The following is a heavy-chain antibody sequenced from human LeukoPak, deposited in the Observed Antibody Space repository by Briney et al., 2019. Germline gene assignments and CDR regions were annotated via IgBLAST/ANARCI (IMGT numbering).Heavy chain of an antibody. CDR2: INPNSGGT. D-gene: IGHD3-22*01. CDR1: GYIFTDYY. CDR3: ARDYYYDSSGYLPYYYYYYGMDV. V-gene: IGHV1-2*06. J-gene: IGHJ6*02. Sequence: GASVKVSCKASGYIFTDYYMHWVRQAPGQELGWMGRINPNSGGTNYAQKFQGRVTMTRDTSISTAYMELSRLRSDDTAVYYCARDYYYDSSGYLPYYYYYYGMDVWGQGTTVTVSS.